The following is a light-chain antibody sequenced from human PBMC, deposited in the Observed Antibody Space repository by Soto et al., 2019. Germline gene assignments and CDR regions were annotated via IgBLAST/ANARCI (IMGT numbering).Light chain of an antibody. CDR2: EDT. CDR3: YSPDSSGGI. J-gene: IGLJ2*01. Sequence: SYELTQPPSLSVSPGQTARITCSGDAFPKKYAYWYQQRSGQASVLVIYEDTKRPSGIPERFSGSSSGTTATLTISGAHVEDEGDYFCYSPDSSGGIFGGGTKLTVL. CDR1: AFPKKY. V-gene: IGLV3-10*01.